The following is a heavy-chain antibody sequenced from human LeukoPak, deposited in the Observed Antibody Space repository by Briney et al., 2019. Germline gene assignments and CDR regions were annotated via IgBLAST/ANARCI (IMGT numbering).Heavy chain of an antibody. CDR3: ARKYYYDSSGYEDAFDI. CDR2: IWYDGSNK. Sequence: GRSLRLSCAASGFTFSSYGMHWVRQAPGKGLEWVAVIWYDGSNKYYADSVKGRFTISRDNSKNTLYLQMNSLRAEDTAVYYCARKYYYDSSGYEDAFDIWGQGTMVTVSS. CDR1: GFTFSSYG. V-gene: IGHV3-33*01. D-gene: IGHD3-22*01. J-gene: IGHJ3*02.